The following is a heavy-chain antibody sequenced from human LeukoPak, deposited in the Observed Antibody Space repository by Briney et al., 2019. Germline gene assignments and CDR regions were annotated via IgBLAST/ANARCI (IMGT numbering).Heavy chain of an antibody. J-gene: IGHJ3*02. CDR3: AREGLRYFDWLSKYWSHDAFDI. D-gene: IGHD3-9*01. CDR2: IIPIFGTA. Sequence: ASVKVSCTASGGTFSSYAISWVRQAPGQGLEWMGGIIPIFGTANYAQKFQGRVTITADESTSTAYMELSSLRSEDTAVYYCAREGLRYFDWLSKYWSHDAFDIWGQGTMVTVSS. V-gene: IGHV1-69*01. CDR1: GGTFSSYA.